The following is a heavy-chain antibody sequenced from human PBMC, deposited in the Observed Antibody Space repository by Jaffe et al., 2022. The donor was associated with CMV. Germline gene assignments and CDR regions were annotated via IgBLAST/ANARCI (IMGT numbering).Heavy chain of an antibody. D-gene: IGHD1-26*01. V-gene: IGHV3-23*01. CDR2: ISGRGGKT. CDR3: VKGVRWELPFDY. J-gene: IGHJ4*02. Sequence: EVQLLESGGGLVQPGGSLRLSCAASGFTFSSYAMSWVRQASGKGLEWVSAISGRGGKTYYADYVKGRFTISRDDSKSTLYLQMNSLRAEDTAVYYCVKGVRWELPFDYWGQGTLVTVSS. CDR1: GFTFSSYA.